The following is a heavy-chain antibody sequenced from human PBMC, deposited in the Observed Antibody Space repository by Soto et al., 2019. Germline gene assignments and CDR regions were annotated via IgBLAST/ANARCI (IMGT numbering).Heavy chain of an antibody. CDR2: ISYSGST. J-gene: IGHJ5*02. D-gene: IGHD3-10*01. Sequence: SETLSLTCTVSGGSIGTYYWSWIRQPPGKGLEWIGYISYSGSTNYNPSLKSRVTISVDTSKNQFSLNLSSVTAADTAVYYCAKYSRTGSGTYYSWFDPWGQGTLVTVSS. CDR1: GGSIGTYY. V-gene: IGHV4-59*01. CDR3: AKYSRTGSGTYYSWFDP.